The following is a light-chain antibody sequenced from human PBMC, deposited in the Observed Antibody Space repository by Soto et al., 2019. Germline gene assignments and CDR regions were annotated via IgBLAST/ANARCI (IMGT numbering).Light chain of an antibody. CDR2: GAS. V-gene: IGKV3-20*01. CDR1: QSVSSSY. CDR3: QQYGSSPLLT. J-gene: IGKJ4*01. Sequence: EIVLTQSPGTLSLSPGERATLSCRASQSVSSSYLAWYQQKPGQAPRLLIYGASSRATGIPDRFSGSGSGTEFYINISRLEPEDFAVYYCQQYGSSPLLTFGGGTKVEIK.